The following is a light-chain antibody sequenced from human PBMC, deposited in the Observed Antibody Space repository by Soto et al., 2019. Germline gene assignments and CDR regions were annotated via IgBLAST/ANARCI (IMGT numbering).Light chain of an antibody. J-gene: IGKJ1*01. CDR3: QHYGSSPWT. CDR1: KTVSNNY. CDR2: AAS. V-gene: IGKV3-20*01. Sequence: EIVLTQSPDTLSLSPGERSTLSCRDSKTVSNNYLAWYLQKPGQAPKVLINAASGWTTGIPDRFRGSGSGADFTLTMARLEPEGCALYYCQHYGSSPWTFGKVSKVEIK.